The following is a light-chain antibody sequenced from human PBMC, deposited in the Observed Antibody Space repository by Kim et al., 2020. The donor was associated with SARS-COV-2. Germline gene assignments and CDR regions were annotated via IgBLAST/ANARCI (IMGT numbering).Light chain of an antibody. V-gene: IGKV3-11*01. CDR1: QSVGSTS. CDR2: DAS. Sequence: SPGERATLSCRASQSVGSTSLGWYQQKPGQAPRLLIYDASNRATGIPARFSGSGSGTDFTLTISSLEPEDFAVYYCQQRSNWPPTFGGGTKVDIK. J-gene: IGKJ4*01. CDR3: QQRSNWPPT.